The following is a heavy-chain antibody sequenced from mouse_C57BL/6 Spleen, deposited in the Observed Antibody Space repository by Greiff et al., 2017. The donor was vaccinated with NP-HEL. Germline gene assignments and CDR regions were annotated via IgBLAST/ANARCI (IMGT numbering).Heavy chain of an antibody. Sequence: QVQLQQPGAELVRPGSSVKLSCKASGYTFTSYWMHWVKQRPIQGLEWIGNIDPSDSETHYNQKFKDKATLTVDKSSSTAYMQLSSLTSEDSAVYYCARGYYGSSYGWYFDVWGTGTTVTVSS. D-gene: IGHD1-1*01. CDR2: IDPSDSET. J-gene: IGHJ1*03. CDR1: GYTFTSYW. CDR3: ARGYYGSSYGWYFDV. V-gene: IGHV1-52*01.